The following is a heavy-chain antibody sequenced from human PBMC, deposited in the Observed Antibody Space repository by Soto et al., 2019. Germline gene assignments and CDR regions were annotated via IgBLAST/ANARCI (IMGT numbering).Heavy chain of an antibody. J-gene: IGHJ4*02. CDR3: ARTYYDFWSGYYTGGGVDY. CDR2: IFSNDEK. CDR1: GFSLSNARMG. Sequence: QVTLKESGPVLVKPTETLTLTCTVSGFSLSNARMGVSWIRQPPGKALEWLAHIFSNDEKSYSTSLKSRLTISKETSKSQVVLTMTNMDPVDTATYYCARTYYDFWSGYYTGGGVDYWGQGTLVTVSS. D-gene: IGHD3-3*01. V-gene: IGHV2-26*01.